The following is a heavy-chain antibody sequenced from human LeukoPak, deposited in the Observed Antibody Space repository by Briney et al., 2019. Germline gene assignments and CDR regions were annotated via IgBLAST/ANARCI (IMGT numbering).Heavy chain of an antibody. CDR2: IYYSGST. CDR3: ATDRGYNWNDQRFDP. V-gene: IGHV4-39*07. D-gene: IGHD1-1*01. J-gene: IGHJ5*02. Sequence: SETLSLTCTVSGASISSSSYYWGWIRQPPGKGLEWIGSIYYSGSTYYNPSLKSRVTISVDTSKNQFSLKLSSVTAADTAVYYCATDRGYNWNDQRFDPWGQGTLVTVSS. CDR1: GASISSSSYY.